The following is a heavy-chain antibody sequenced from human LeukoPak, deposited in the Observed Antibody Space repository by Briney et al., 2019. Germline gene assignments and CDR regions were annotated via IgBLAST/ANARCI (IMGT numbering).Heavy chain of an antibody. J-gene: IGHJ6*03. CDR2: IYTSGST. Sequence: WETLSLTCTVWGGSMSYFYGSWLRQPAGKGLEWLGRIYTSGSTNYNPSLKSRATMSVGTSTTQFSLKLSSVTAADTAVYYCARVRGSSGSYEYYHYMDVWGKGTTVTISS. CDR1: GGSMSYFY. CDR3: ARVRGSSGSYEYYHYMDV. D-gene: IGHD1-26*01. V-gene: IGHV4-4*07.